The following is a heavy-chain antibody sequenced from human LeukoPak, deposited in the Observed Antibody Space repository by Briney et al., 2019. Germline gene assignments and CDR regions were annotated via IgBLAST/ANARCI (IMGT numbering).Heavy chain of an antibody. D-gene: IGHD3-9*01. V-gene: IGHV3-11*06. CDR2: ISSSSSYT. J-gene: IGHJ4*02. CDR1: GFTFSDYY. CDR3: VRAQGIRYFDWLSYFDY. Sequence: GGSLRLSCAASGFTFSDYYMSWIRQAPGKGLEWVSYISSSSSYTNYADSVKGRLTISRDNAKNSLYLQMNSLRAEDTAVYYCVRAQGIRYFDWLSYFDYWGQGTLVTVSS.